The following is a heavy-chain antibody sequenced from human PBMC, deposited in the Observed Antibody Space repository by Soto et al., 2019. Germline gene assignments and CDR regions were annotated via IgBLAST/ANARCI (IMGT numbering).Heavy chain of an antibody. J-gene: IGHJ4*02. CDR2: ISCCGGTA. V-gene: IGHV3-23*01. D-gene: IGHD6-19*01. CDR3: AKADGQQWLLPHLEN. Sequence: EVQLLESGGGLVRPGESLRLSCAASGFNFNKYAMSWVRQAPGEGLEWVSGISCCGGTASYADSVKGRFTIAREDAKNTLYFDMNSLRVEDTAEYYCAKADGQQWLLPHLENWGRGTLVTVS. CDR1: GFNFNKYA.